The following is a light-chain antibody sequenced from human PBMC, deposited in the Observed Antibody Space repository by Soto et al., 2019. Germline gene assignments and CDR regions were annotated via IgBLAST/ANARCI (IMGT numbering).Light chain of an antibody. J-gene: IGLJ1*01. CDR1: SSDVGGYNY. CDR2: DVN. V-gene: IGLV2-11*01. Sequence: QSVLTQPRSVSGSPGQSVTISCTGTSSDVGGYNYVSWYQQHPGKAPKLMIYDVNKRPSGVPDRFSGSKSGNTASLTISGLQAEDEADYYCCSYAGSYNLVFGTGTWSPS. CDR3: CSYAGSYNLV.